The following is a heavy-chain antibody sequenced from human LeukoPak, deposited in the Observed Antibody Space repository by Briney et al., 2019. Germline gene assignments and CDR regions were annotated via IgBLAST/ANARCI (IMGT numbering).Heavy chain of an antibody. CDR1: GFTFSSYA. J-gene: IGHJ3*02. CDR2: ISSNGGST. D-gene: IGHD3-3*01. V-gene: IGHV3-64*01. Sequence: GGSLRLSCAASGFTFSSYAMHWVRQAPGKGLEYVSAISSNGGSTYYANSVKGRFTTSRDNSKNTLYHQMGSLRAEDMAVYYCARERRAQTGRGVVREEYAFDIWGQGTMVTVSS. CDR3: ARERRAQTGRGVVREEYAFDI.